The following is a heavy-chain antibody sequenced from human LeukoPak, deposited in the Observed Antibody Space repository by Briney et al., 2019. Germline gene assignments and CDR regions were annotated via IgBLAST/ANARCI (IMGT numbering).Heavy chain of an antibody. Sequence: SETLSLTCAVYGGSFSGYYWSWIRQPPGKGLEWIGEINHSGSTNYNPSLKSRVTISVDTSKNQFSLKLSSVTAADTAVYYCARLRDTAMVNDAFDIWGQGTMVTVSS. D-gene: IGHD5-18*01. CDR3: ARLRDTAMVNDAFDI. CDR1: GGSFSGYY. V-gene: IGHV4-34*01. J-gene: IGHJ3*02. CDR2: INHSGST.